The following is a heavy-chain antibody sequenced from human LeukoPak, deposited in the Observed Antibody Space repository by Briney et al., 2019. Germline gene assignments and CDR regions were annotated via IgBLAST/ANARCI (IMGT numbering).Heavy chain of an antibody. Sequence: NPGGSLRLSCTASGFTFSSYSMNWVRQAPGRGLEWVSSITGSSFIYYADSVKGRFTVSRDNAKNSLYLQMNSLRAEDTAVYYCARGGQAGTGDLWGQGTLVTVSS. CDR3: ARGGQAGTGDL. CDR1: GFTFSSYS. V-gene: IGHV3-21*01. D-gene: IGHD3-10*01. CDR2: ITGSSFI. J-gene: IGHJ5*02.